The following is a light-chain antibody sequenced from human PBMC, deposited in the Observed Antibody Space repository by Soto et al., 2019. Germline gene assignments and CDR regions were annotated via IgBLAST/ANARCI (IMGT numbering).Light chain of an antibody. CDR1: TSNIGSQT. CDR2: GNS. CDR3: QSYDSSLSVV. V-gene: IGLV1-40*01. J-gene: IGLJ2*01. Sequence: QSGLTQPPSASGTPGQRVTISCSGDTSNIGSQTVNWYQQFPGTAPKLLIYGNSNRPSGVPDRFSGSKSGTSASLAITGLQAEDEADYYCQSYDSSLSVVFGGGTKVTVL.